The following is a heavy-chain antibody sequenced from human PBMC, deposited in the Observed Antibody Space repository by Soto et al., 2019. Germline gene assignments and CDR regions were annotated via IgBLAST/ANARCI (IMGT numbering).Heavy chain of an antibody. CDR3: ARREYGGLDY. D-gene: IGHD5-12*01. J-gene: IGHJ4*02. Sequence: QVQLEESGGGLVKPGGSLRLSCAASGFTFSDYYMRWIRQAPGKGLEWVSYISSSGYTKYADSVKGRFTISRDNAKDSLSLQMNSLRVDDTAVYYCARREYGGLDYWGQGTLVTVSS. V-gene: IGHV3-11*05. CDR1: GFTFSDYY. CDR2: ISSSGYT.